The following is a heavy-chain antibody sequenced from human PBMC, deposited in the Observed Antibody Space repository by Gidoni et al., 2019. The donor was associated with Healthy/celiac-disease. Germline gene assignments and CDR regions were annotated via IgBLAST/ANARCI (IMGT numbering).Heavy chain of an antibody. CDR2: IDWDDDK. Sequence: QVTLRESGPALVKPTQTLTLTCTFSGFSLSTSGMCVSWIRQPPGKALEWLARIDWDDDKYYSTSLKTRLTISKDTSKNQVVLTMTNMDPVDTATYYCARIRIVRYSYGHVGYFDYWGQGTLVTVSS. CDR3: ARIRIVRYSYGHVGYFDY. J-gene: IGHJ4*02. V-gene: IGHV2-70*15. D-gene: IGHD5-18*01. CDR1: GFSLSTSGMC.